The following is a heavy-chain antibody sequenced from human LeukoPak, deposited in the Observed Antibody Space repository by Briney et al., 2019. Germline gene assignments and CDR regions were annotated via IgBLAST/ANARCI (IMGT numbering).Heavy chain of an antibody. Sequence: GGSVRLSCAASGFTFSIYYMHWVPQAPGKGLEWVAVISYDGSNKNYAESVKGRFTISRDNSKYTLYLQMNSLRAEDTAVYYCARDRIVGATTFDYWGQGTLVTVSS. CDR3: ARDRIVGATTFDY. CDR1: GFTFSIYY. CDR2: ISYDGSNK. D-gene: IGHD1-26*01. V-gene: IGHV3-30*04. J-gene: IGHJ4*02.